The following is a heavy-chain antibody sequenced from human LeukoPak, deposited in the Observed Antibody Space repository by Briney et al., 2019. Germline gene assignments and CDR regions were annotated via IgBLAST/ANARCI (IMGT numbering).Heavy chain of an antibody. D-gene: IGHD6-13*01. CDR1: GYTFTGYY. V-gene: IGHV1-2*02. CDR2: INPSDGAI. CDR3: AIPQLAAAGTVSDD. J-gene: IGHJ4*02. Sequence: ASVTLSCTASGYTFTGYYIRWVRQAPGQGLEWMGWINPSDGAINYAQTFQGRVTMTRDTSISTVYVELTRLRSDDTAVYYCAIPQLAAAGTVSDDWGQGTLVTVSP.